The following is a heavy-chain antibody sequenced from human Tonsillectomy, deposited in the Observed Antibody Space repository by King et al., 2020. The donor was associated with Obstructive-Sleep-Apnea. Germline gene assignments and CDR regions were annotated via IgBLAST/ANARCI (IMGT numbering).Heavy chain of an antibody. CDR2: LYSGGAT. D-gene: IGHD5-18*01. J-gene: IGHJ4*02. CDR1: GFTVSSTY. CDR3: AGGLGYSYGYSFDY. V-gene: IGHV3-66*01. Sequence: VQLVESGGGLVQPGGSLRLSCAVSGFTVSSTYMSWVRQAPGKGLEWGSTLYSGGATDYADSVKGRFTISRDTSKHTLYLQINSLRAEDTAVYFCAGGLGYSYGYSFDYWGQGTLVTVSS.